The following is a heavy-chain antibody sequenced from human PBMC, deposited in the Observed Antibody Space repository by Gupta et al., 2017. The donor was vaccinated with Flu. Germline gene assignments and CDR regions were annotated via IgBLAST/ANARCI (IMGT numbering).Heavy chain of an antibody. V-gene: IGHV3-48*02. CDR2: IGSGGNT. J-gene: IGHJ4*02. CDR3: ARDLDWAFIF. CDR1: GFSLRDSH. D-gene: IGHD2-21*01. Sequence: EVHLVEAGGGLVQPGGSLRLPCVVSGFSLRDSHMNWIRQVPGKGPEWISYIGSGGNTDYADSVRGRFTISRDNARDSVFLQMNSLRDEDTALYYCARDLDWAFIFWGQGVLVTVSS.